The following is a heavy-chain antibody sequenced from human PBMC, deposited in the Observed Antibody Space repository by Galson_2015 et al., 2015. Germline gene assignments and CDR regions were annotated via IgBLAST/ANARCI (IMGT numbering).Heavy chain of an antibody. J-gene: IGHJ4*02. Sequence: SCKASGFTFSSYAMHWVRQAPGKGLEWVAVISYDGSNKYYADSVKGRFTISRDNSKNTLYLQMNSLRAEDTAVYYCARDPPQNYDILTGYHDYWGQGTLVTVSS. D-gene: IGHD3-9*01. CDR2: ISYDGSNK. V-gene: IGHV3-30-3*01. CDR1: GFTFSSYA. CDR3: ARDPPQNYDILTGYHDY.